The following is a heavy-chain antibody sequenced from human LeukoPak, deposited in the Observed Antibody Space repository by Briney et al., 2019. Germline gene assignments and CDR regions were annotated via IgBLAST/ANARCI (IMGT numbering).Heavy chain of an antibody. CDR1: GFTSSSYS. CDR2: ISSSSSYI. CDR3: AREDMVVPAGFDP. D-gene: IGHD2-2*01. Sequence: GGSLRLSCAASGFTSSSYSMNWVRQAPGKGLEWVSSISSSSSYIYYADSVKGRFTISRDNAKNSLYLQMNSLRAEDTAVYYCAREDMVVPAGFDPWGQGTLVTVSS. J-gene: IGHJ5*02. V-gene: IGHV3-21*01.